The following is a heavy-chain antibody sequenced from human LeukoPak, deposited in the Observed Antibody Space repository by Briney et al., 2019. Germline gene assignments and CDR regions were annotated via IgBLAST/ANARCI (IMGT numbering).Heavy chain of an antibody. Sequence: ASVKVSCKASGYTFTSYDINWVRQASGQGLEWMGWMNPNSGNTGYAQKFQGRVTITRNTSISTAYMELSSLRSEDTAVYYCARGTVLRFLEWSFDYWGQGTLVTVSS. CDR2: MNPNSGNT. CDR3: ARGTVLRFLEWSFDY. V-gene: IGHV1-8*03. J-gene: IGHJ4*02. CDR1: GYTFTSYD. D-gene: IGHD3-3*01.